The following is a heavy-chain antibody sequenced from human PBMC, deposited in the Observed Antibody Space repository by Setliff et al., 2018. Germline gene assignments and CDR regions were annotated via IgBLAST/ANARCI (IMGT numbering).Heavy chain of an antibody. V-gene: IGHV4-59*08. CDR1: GASISSYY. CDR2: ISNSVGA. CDR3: ERRQLGTMENY. Sequence: PSETLSLTCTVSGASISSYYWSWIRQPPGKGLEWIGYISNSVGASYHPSLRNRVTISMDTSNNQFSLKLRSVTAADTAVYYCERRQLGTMENYWGPGALVTVSS. D-gene: IGHD2-2*01. J-gene: IGHJ4*02.